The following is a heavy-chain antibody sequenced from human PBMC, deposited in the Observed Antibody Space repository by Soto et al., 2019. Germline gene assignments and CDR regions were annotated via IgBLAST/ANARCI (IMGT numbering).Heavy chain of an antibody. J-gene: IGHJ3*02. CDR3: ARSEYSYGYPGAFDI. Sequence: ASVKVSCKASGYTFTGYYMHRVRQAPGQGLEWMGWINPNSGGTNYAQKFQGRVTMTRDTSISTAYMELSRLRSDDTAVYYCARSEYSYGYPGAFDIWGQGTMVTVSS. V-gene: IGHV1-2*02. CDR2: INPNSGGT. D-gene: IGHD5-18*01. CDR1: GYTFTGYY.